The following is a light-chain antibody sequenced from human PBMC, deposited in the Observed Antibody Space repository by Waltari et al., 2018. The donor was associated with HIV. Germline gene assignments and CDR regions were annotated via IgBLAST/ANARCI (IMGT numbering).Light chain of an antibody. Sequence: EIQMTQSPSSLSASEGATVTIICRASQSISSYLNWYQQKPGKAPMRLIYAASSLQSGVPSRFSGSGSGTDFILTISSLQPEYFATYFCQHSYSNPWTFGQGTKVEIK. J-gene: IGKJ1*01. CDR1: QSISSY. CDR2: AAS. CDR3: QHSYSNPWT. V-gene: IGKV1-39*01.